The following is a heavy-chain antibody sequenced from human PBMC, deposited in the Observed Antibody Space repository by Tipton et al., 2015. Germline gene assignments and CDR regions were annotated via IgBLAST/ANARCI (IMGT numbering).Heavy chain of an antibody. J-gene: IGHJ4*02. CDR3: ARLGRWLEVDF. D-gene: IGHD5-24*01. Sequence: TLSLTCTVSGGSISVSSVYWGWIRQSPGKGLEWIGSYYYTGATYYNPSLKGRVNISADRSKDHFSLRLTSVAAADTAVYYCARLGRWLEVDFWGQGTLVTVSS. V-gene: IGHV4-39*02. CDR1: GGSISVSSVY. CDR2: YYYTGAT.